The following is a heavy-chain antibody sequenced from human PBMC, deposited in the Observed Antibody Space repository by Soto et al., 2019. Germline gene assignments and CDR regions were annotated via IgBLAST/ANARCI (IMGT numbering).Heavy chain of an antibody. CDR3: ACRASNFPLYYSDY. CDR2: INHSGST. Sequence: QVQLQQWGAGLLKPSETLSLTCAVYGGSFSGYYWSWIRPPPGKGLEWSGEINHSGSTNYNPSLNNRVTISVATSKNRFSPKLSFVTAADTAVYYCACRASNFPLYYSDYWGQGTLVTVSS. CDR1: GGSFSGYY. D-gene: IGHD2-15*01. V-gene: IGHV4-34*01. J-gene: IGHJ4*02.